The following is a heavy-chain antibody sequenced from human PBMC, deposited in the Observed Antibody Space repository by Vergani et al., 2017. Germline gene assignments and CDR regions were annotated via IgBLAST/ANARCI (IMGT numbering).Heavy chain of an antibody. Sequence: QVQLQQWGGGLLKPSETLSLTCVVNGGSFTSYHWTWIRQSPGEGLEWVGDIDHTGRPDYNPSPKSLLTMSVDKSLNQFSLTLNSVTATDTAIYFCARVNTETNGHLYYYYYMDVWGQGTAVTVS. D-gene: IGHD4-11*01. CDR3: ARVNTETNGHLYYYYYMDV. V-gene: IGHV4-34*01. CDR1: GGSFTSYH. J-gene: IGHJ6*03. CDR2: IDHTGRP.